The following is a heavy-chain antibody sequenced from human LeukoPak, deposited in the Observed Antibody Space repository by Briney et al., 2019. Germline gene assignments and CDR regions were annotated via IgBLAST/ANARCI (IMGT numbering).Heavy chain of an antibody. J-gene: IGHJ3*02. CDR3: ARGARGGGSSSWYDRDAFDI. Sequence: ASVKVSCKASGYTFTSYYMHWVRQAPGQGLEWMGIINPSGGSTSYAQKLQGRVTMTTDTSTSTAYMELRSLRSDDTAVYYCARGARGGGSSSWYDRDAFDIWGQGTMVTVSS. V-gene: IGHV1-46*01. CDR2: INPSGGST. CDR1: GYTFTSYY. D-gene: IGHD6-13*01.